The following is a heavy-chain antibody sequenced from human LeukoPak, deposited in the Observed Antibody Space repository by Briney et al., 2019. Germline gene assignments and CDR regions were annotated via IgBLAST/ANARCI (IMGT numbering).Heavy chain of an antibody. CDR1: GGSISIYY. J-gene: IGHJ4*02. Sequence: SETLSLTCTVSGGSISIYYWSWVRQPPGKGLEWIGFVYYTGSTNYSPSLKSRVTISVDTSKNQFSLKLSSVTAADTAVYYCARDSYYYDSSGRGQLFDYWGQGTLVTVSS. CDR3: ARDSYYYDSSGRGQLFDY. CDR2: VYYTGST. D-gene: IGHD3-22*01. V-gene: IGHV4-59*12.